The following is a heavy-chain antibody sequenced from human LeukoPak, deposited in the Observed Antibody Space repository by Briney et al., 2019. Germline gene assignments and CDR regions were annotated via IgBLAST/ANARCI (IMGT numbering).Heavy chain of an antibody. CDR3: ATYWRYFDWLLSDI. V-gene: IGHV3-7*05. D-gene: IGHD3-9*01. CDR1: GFTFSAHW. CDR2: IKQDGSEK. Sequence: GGSLRLSCAASGFTFSAHWMTWVRQAPGKGLEWVAQIKQDGSEKYYVDSVKGRFTISRDNAKNSLFLQMSSLRTEDTAVYYCATYWRYFDWLLSDIWGLGTMVTVSS. J-gene: IGHJ3*02.